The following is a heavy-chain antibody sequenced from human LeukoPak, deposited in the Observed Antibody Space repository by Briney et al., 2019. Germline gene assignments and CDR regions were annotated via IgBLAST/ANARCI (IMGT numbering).Heavy chain of an antibody. CDR3: ARDPYDSSGFALDY. D-gene: IGHD3-22*01. V-gene: IGHV3-66*01. CDR1: GLTVSSNY. CDR2: IYSGGST. J-gene: IGHJ4*02. Sequence: GGSLRLSCAASGLTVSSNYMSWVRQAPGKGLEWVSVIYSGGSTYYADSVKGRFTISRDNSKNTLYLQMNSLRAEDTAVYYCARDPYDSSGFALDYWGQGTLVTVSS.